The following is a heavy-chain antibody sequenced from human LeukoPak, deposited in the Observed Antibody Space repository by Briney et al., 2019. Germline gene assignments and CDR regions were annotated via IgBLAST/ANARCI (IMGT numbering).Heavy chain of an antibody. D-gene: IGHD6-19*01. CDR3: TRCIAVAGPYGMDV. CDR1: GFTFGDYA. Sequence: GGSLRLSCTASGFTFGDYAMSWFRQAPGKGLEWVGFIRSKAYGGTTEYAASMKGRFTISRDDSKSTAYLQMNSLKTEDTAVYYCTRCIAVAGPYGMDVWGQGTTVTVSS. J-gene: IGHJ6*02. V-gene: IGHV3-49*03. CDR2: IRSKAYGGTT.